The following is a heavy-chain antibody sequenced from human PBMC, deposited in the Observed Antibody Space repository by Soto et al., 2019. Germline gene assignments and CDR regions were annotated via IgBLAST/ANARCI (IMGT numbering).Heavy chain of an antibody. Sequence: QVQLVQSGAEVKKPGASVKVSCKASGYTFTSYGISWVRQAPGQGLEWMGWISAYNGNTNYAQKLQGRVTMTTDTSTSTAHMELRSLRSDDTAVYYCARDLPIIGYCSGGSCYHNPYFDYWGQGTLVTVSS. J-gene: IGHJ4*02. V-gene: IGHV1-18*01. CDR1: GYTFTSYG. CDR2: ISAYNGNT. D-gene: IGHD2-15*01. CDR3: ARDLPIIGYCSGGSCYHNPYFDY.